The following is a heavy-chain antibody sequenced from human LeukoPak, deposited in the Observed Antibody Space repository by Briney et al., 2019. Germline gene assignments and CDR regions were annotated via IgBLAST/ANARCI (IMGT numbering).Heavy chain of an antibody. CDR3: AKERYSSSWVADY. J-gene: IGHJ4*02. CDR2: ISASGGST. CDR1: GFTFSSYA. V-gene: IGHV3-23*01. D-gene: IGHD6-13*01. Sequence: PGGSLRLSCAASGFTFSSYAMSWVRQAPGKGLEWVSAISASGGSTYYADSVKGRFTISRDNSQNTLYLQVNSLRAEDTAVYYCAKERYSSSWVADYWGQGTLVTVSS.